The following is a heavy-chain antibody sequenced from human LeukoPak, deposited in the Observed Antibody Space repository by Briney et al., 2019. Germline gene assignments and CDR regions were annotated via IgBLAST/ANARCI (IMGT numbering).Heavy chain of an antibody. J-gene: IGHJ4*02. V-gene: IGHV3-30*03. Sequence: PGGSLRLSCAASGFSFISYGMHWVRQAPGKGLEWVGVISDDGRRKDYADSVKGRFTISRDNSKDTLYLQMNSLRAEDTAVYYCARGDEWELLSQFDYWGQGTLVTVSS. CDR3: ARGDEWELLSQFDY. CDR2: ISDDGRRK. CDR1: GFSFISYG. D-gene: IGHD1-26*01.